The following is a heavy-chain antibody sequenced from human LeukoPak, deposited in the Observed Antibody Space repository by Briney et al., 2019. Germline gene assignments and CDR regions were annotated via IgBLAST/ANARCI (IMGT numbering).Heavy chain of an antibody. Sequence: SETLSLTCAVYGGSFSGYYWSWIRQPPGKGLEWIGEINHSGSTNYNPSLKSRVTISVDTSKNQFSLKLSSVTAADTAVYYCAREKAYYDSWSGFEWGQGTLVTVSS. CDR2: INHSGST. CDR3: AREKAYYDSWSGFE. CDR1: GGSFSGYY. J-gene: IGHJ4*02. V-gene: IGHV4-34*01. D-gene: IGHD3-3*01.